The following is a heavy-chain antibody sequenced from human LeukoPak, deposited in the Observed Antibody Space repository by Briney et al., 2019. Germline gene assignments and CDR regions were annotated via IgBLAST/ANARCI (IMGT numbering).Heavy chain of an antibody. J-gene: IGHJ4*02. D-gene: IGHD3-22*01. Sequence: SETLSLTCAVYGGSFSGYYWSWIRQPPGKGLEWIGEINHSGSTNYNPSLKSRVTISVDTSKNQFSLKLSSVTAADTAVYYRARGVHYYDSSGYLGYWGQGTLVTVSS. CDR2: INHSGST. CDR1: GGSFSGYY. V-gene: IGHV4-34*01. CDR3: ARGVHYYDSSGYLGY.